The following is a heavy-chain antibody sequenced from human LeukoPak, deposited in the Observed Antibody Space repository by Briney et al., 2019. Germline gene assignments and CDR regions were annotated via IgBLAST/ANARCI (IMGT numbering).Heavy chain of an antibody. Sequence: PGGSLILSCAASGFTFSSYAMSWVRQAPGKGLEWVSAISGSGGSTYYADSVKGRFTISRDNSKNTLYLQMNSLRAEDTAVYYCAKVRYSSSWFDYWGQGTLVTVSS. CDR3: AKVRYSSSWFDY. CDR2: ISGSGGST. V-gene: IGHV3-23*01. CDR1: GFTFSSYA. D-gene: IGHD6-13*01. J-gene: IGHJ5*01.